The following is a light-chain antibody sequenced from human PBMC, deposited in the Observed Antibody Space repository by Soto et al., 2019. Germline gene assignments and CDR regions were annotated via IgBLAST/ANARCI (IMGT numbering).Light chain of an antibody. CDR2: RNN. Sequence: QAVVTQPPSASGTPGQRVTISCSGSSSNIGSTSVYWFQQVPVTAPKLLIYRNNQRPSGVPDRFSGSKSGTSASLAISGLRSEDEADYYCAAWDDSLSGWVFGGGTKVTVL. CDR3: AAWDDSLSGWV. J-gene: IGLJ3*02. CDR1: SSNIGSTS. V-gene: IGLV1-47*01.